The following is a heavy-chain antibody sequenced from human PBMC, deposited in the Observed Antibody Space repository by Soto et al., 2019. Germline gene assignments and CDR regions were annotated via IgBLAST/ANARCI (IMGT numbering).Heavy chain of an antibody. D-gene: IGHD3-3*02. V-gene: IGHV4-39*01. J-gene: IGHJ4*02. CDR1: GSSINSGGYY. CDR2: MFYGVST. Sequence: NPSETLSLTCTVSGSSINSGGYYWGWIRQPPGKGLEWIGSMFYGVSTYYNPSLKSRVTVSVDTSKNQFSLNLRSVTAADTAVYYCARLPSRHLVDYWGQGTLVTVSS. CDR3: ARLPSRHLVDY.